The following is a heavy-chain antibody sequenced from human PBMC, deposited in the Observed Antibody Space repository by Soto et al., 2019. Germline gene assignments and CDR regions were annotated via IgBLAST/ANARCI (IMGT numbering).Heavy chain of an antibody. D-gene: IGHD3-3*01. CDR3: ARESVYDFWSGYYNDPYGMDV. V-gene: IGHV1-8*01. CDR1: GYTFTSYD. Sequence: ASVKVSCKASGYTFTSYDINWVRQATGQGLEWMGWMNPNSGNTGYAQKFQGRVTMTRNTSISTAYMELSSLRSEDTAVYYCARESVYDFWSGYYNDPYGMDVWGQGTTVTVSS. CDR2: MNPNSGNT. J-gene: IGHJ6*02.